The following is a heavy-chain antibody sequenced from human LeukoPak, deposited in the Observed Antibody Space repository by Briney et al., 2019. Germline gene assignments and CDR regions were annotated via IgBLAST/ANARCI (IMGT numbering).Heavy chain of an antibody. CDR3: AKDQGDYYDGSGLDS. D-gene: IGHD3-22*01. CDR1: GFTFSNYA. V-gene: IGHV3-23*01. Sequence: PGGSLRLSCAVSGFTFSNYAMSWVRQAPGKGLEWVSVVSGSGDFTFYADSVKGRFTVFRDNSKNTLYLQMNGLRAEDTAVYYCAKDQGDYYDGSGLDSWGQGTLVTVSS. J-gene: IGHJ4*02. CDR2: VSGSGDFT.